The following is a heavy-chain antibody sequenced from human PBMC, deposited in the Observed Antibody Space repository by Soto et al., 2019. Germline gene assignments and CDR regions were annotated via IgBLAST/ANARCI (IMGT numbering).Heavy chain of an antibody. CDR2: IIPILGIA. CDR3: ARAGAVVTMVRGVMDD. D-gene: IGHD3-10*01. J-gene: IGHJ4*02. CDR1: GGTFSSYT. V-gene: IGHV1-69*02. Sequence: QVQLVQSGAEVKKPGSSVKVSCKASGGTFSSYTISWVRQAPGQGLEWMGRIIPILGIANYAQKFQGRVTITAEKYTSTAYMELSSLRSEDTVVYYCARAGAVVTMVRGVMDDWGQGTLVTVSS.